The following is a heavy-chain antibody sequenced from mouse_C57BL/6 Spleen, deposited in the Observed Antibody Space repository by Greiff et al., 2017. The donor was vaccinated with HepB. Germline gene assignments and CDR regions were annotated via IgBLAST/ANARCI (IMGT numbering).Heavy chain of an antibody. D-gene: IGHD2-5*01. CDR1: GYTFTSYW. CDR2: IYPGSGST. V-gene: IGHV1-55*01. CDR3: ARWAYYSNDAWFAY. Sequence: QVQLQQPGAELVKPGASVKMSCKASGYTFTSYWITWVKQRPGQGLEWIGDIYPGSGSTNYNEKFKSKATLTVDTSSSTVYMQLSSLTSEVSAVYCCARWAYYSNDAWFAYWGQGTLVTVSA. J-gene: IGHJ3*01.